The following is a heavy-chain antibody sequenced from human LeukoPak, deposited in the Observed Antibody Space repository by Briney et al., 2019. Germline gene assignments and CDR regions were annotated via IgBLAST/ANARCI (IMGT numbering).Heavy chain of an antibody. CDR3: ASRTRVLYYYYMDV. V-gene: IGHV4-34*01. Sequence: SETLSLTCTVSGGSISSYYWSWIRQPPGKGLEWIGEINHSGSINYNPSLKSRVTISVDTSKNQFSLKLSSVTAADTAVYYCASRTRVLYYYYMDVWGKGTTVTVSS. J-gene: IGHJ6*03. CDR2: INHSGSI. CDR1: GGSISSYY.